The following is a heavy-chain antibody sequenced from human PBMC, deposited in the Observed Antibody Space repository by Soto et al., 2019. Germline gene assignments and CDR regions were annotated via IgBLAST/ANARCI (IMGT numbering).Heavy chain of an antibody. CDR2: IYYSGST. V-gene: IGHV4-31*03. J-gene: IGHJ4*02. CDR3: ARDRSGRTYFDY. CDR1: GGSISSGGYY. Sequence: QVQLQESGPGLVEPSQTLSLTCTVSGGSISSGGYYWSWIRQHPGKGVEWIGYIYYSGSTYYNPSLKSRVTISVDTSKNQFSLKLSSVTAADTAVYYCARDRSGRTYFDYWGQGTLVTVSS. D-gene: IGHD3-10*01.